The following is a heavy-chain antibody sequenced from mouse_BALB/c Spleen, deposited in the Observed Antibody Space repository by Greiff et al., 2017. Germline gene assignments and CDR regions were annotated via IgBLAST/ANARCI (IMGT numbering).Heavy chain of an antibody. CDR3: GKFITKGTGAY. Sequence: DVMLVESGGGLVKPGGSLKLSCAASGFTFSSYAMSWVRQSPEKRLEWVAEISSGGSYTYYPDTVTGRFTMSRDNSKNTLNLEMSSLRSEDTAMYCCGKFITKGTGAYWGQGTLVTVSA. V-gene: IGHV5-9-4*01. J-gene: IGHJ3*01. D-gene: IGHD1-2*01. CDR1: GFTFSSYA. CDR2: ISSGGSYT.